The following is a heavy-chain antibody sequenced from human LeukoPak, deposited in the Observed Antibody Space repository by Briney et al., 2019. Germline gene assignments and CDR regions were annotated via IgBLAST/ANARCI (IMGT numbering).Heavy chain of an antibody. Sequence: PSQTLSLTCTVSGVSISSGGYYWSWVRQHPGKGLEWIGYIYYSGSTFYNPSLESRLTIPLDTSTNQFSLKLYTVTSADTAVYYCATTGGGSCSSGHCSLLYGMDVWGKGTTVTVSS. V-gene: IGHV4-31*03. CDR2: IYYSGST. J-gene: IGHJ6*04. CDR3: ATTGGGSCSSGHCSLLYGMDV. CDR1: GVSISSGGYY. D-gene: IGHD2-15*01.